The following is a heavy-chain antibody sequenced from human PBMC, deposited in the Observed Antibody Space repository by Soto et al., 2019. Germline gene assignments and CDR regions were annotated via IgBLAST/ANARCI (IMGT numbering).Heavy chain of an antibody. CDR3: ASALLDFGDYYFHY. Sequence: SETLSLTCTVSGASISSYYWIWIRQPAGKGLEWIGRVFISGSTNYNPSLESRVTMSVDTSKNQFSLRLSSATAADTAVYYCASALLDFGDYYFHYWGQGALVTVSS. CDR1: GASISSYY. J-gene: IGHJ4*02. V-gene: IGHV4-4*07. CDR2: VFISGST. D-gene: IGHD4-17*01.